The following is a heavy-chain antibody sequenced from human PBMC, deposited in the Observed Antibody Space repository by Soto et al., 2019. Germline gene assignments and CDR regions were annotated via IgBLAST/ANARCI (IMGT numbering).Heavy chain of an antibody. CDR3: ARGASEYSYGYWFDP. CDR1: GGSIITHY. D-gene: IGHD5-18*01. V-gene: IGHV4-59*11. Sequence: SETLSLTCTVSGGSIITHYWSWIRQPPGKGLEWIGYSHYSGNTDYNPSLRSRVTMAVDTSKSQVSLNLNSVTAADMAIYYCARGASEYSYGYWFDPWGPGILVTVSS. CDR2: SHYSGNT. J-gene: IGHJ5*02.